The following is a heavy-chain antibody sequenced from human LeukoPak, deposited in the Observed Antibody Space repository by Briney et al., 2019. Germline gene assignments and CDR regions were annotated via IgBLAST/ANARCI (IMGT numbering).Heavy chain of an antibody. CDR2: INHSGST. CDR3: VKGRDAYDM. J-gene: IGHJ3*02. Sequence: SETLSLTCSVYGGSFSGYYWSWIRQPPGKGLEWIGEINHSGSTNYNPSLKSRVTISVDMSKNQFSLKLSSVTAADTAVYYCVKGRDAYDMWGQGTMVTVSS. CDR1: GGSFSGYY. V-gene: IGHV4-34*01.